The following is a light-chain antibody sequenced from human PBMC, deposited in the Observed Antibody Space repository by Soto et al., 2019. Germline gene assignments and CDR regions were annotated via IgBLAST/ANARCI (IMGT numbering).Light chain of an antibody. Sequence: DIQMTQSPSSLSASVGDRVTITCRASQGISNYLAWYQQKPGKVPKLLLYAASTLQSGVPSRFSGSGSGTDFNLGIRSLQPEDGANYDCQKYNSAPSWTVGQRTKVEIK. V-gene: IGKV1-27*01. CDR2: AAS. CDR1: QGISNY. CDR3: QKYNSAPSWT. J-gene: IGKJ1*01.